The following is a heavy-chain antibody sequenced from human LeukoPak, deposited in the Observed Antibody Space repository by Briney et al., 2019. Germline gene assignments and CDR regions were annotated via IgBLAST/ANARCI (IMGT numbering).Heavy chain of an antibody. J-gene: IGHJ4*02. D-gene: IGHD1-26*01. CDR3: ARGSVGATWD. Sequence: SETLSLTCTVSGGSISSSSYYWGWIRQPPGKGLEWIGSIYYSGSTYYNPSLKSRVAISVDTSKNQFSLKLSSVTAADTAVYYCARGSVGATWDWGQGTLVTVSS. CDR2: IYYSGST. CDR1: GGSISSSSYY. V-gene: IGHV4-39*07.